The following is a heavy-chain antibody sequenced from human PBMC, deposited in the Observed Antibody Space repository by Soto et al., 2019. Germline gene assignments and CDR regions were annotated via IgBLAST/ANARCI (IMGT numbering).Heavy chain of an antibody. D-gene: IGHD6-13*01. Sequence: PSETLSLTCTVSGDSISSGRYFWTWIRQHPGKGLEWIGYISHGGSAFYNPSLKGRVTMSVDTSKTQFSLKLTSVTAADTAVYYCAREGYSSSRLWFDPWGQGTLVTVSS. J-gene: IGHJ5*02. CDR3: AREGYSSSRLWFDP. V-gene: IGHV4-31*03. CDR1: GDSISSGRYF. CDR2: ISHGGSA.